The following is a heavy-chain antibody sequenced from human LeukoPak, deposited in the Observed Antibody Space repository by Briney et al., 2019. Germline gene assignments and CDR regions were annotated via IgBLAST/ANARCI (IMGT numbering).Heavy chain of an antibody. D-gene: IGHD4-17*01. V-gene: IGHV3-7*01. J-gene: IGHJ4*02. CDR1: GFTFSNYW. CDR2: IKPDGSEK. CDR3: ARDLIDYGDYVRGIYFDY. Sequence: PGGSLRLSCAASGFTFSNYWMNWVRQAPGKGLEWVANIKPDGSEKYYVDSVKGRFTISRDNAKNLVYLQMNSLRAEDTAVYYCARDLIDYGDYVRGIYFDYWGQGTLVTVSS.